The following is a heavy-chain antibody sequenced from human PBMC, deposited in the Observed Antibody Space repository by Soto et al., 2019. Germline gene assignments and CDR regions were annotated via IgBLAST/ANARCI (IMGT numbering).Heavy chain of an antibody. CDR3: ARGRYCSGGICYPQMFDY. D-gene: IGHD2-15*01. Sequence: SETLSLTCAVYGGSFSGYYWNWIRQPPGKGLEWIGEISHTGSTNYNPSLESRLTMSLDTSKNRFSLDLTSVTAADTAVYFCARGRYCSGGICYPQMFDYWGQGILVTVSS. CDR2: ISHTGST. V-gene: IGHV4-34*01. CDR1: GGSFSGYY. J-gene: IGHJ4*02.